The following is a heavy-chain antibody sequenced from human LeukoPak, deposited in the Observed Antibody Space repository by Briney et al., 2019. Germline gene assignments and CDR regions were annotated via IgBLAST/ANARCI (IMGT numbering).Heavy chain of an antibody. D-gene: IGHD6-13*01. Sequence: AASVKVSCKASGGTFSSYAISWVRQAPGQGLEWMGRIIPIFGIANYAQKFQGRVTITADKSTSTAYMELSSLRSEDTAVYYCASPMAAADHLGYWGQGTLSPSPQ. CDR1: GGTFSSYA. V-gene: IGHV1-69*04. CDR2: IIPIFGIA. J-gene: IGHJ4*02. CDR3: ASPMAAADHLGY.